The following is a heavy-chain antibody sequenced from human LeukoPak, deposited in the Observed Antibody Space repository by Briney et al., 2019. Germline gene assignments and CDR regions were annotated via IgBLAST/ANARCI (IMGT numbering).Heavy chain of an antibody. CDR1: GGSISSYY. CDR2: IYYSGST. V-gene: IGHV4-59*01. Sequence: PSKTLSLTCTVPGGSISSYYWSWIRQPPGKGLEWIGYIYYSGSTNYNPSLKSRVTISVDTSKNQFSLKLSSVTAADTAVYYCARTVGYHDYWGQGTLVTVSS. D-gene: IGHD2-2*01. J-gene: IGHJ4*02. CDR3: ARTVGYHDY.